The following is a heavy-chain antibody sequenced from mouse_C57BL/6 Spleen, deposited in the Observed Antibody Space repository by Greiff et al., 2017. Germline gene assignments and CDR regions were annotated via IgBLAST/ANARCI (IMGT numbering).Heavy chain of an antibody. Sequence: VQLQQPGAELVKPGASVKLSCKASGYTFTSYWMHWVKQRPGQGLAWIGMIHPNSGSTNYNEKFKSKATLTVDKSSSTAYLQLSSLTSEDSAVYYCARNEDDYGEDFDVWGTGTTVTVSS. CDR1: GYTFTSYW. J-gene: IGHJ1*03. CDR3: ARNEDDYGEDFDV. V-gene: IGHV1-64*01. CDR2: IHPNSGST. D-gene: IGHD2-4*01.